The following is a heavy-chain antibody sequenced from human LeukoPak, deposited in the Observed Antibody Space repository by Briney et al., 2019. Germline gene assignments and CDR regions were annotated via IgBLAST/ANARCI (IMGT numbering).Heavy chain of an antibody. Sequence: GGSLRLSCTVSGFTVSSNSMSWVRQAPGKGLEWVSFIYSDNTHYSDSVKGRFTISRDNSKNTLYLQMNSLRVEDTAIYYCAKDPRLCGGDCFTTIDFWGKGTMVTVSP. CDR1: GFTVSSNS. J-gene: IGHJ3*01. CDR2: IYSDNT. V-gene: IGHV3-53*01. CDR3: AKDPRLCGGDCFTTIDF. D-gene: IGHD2-21*02.